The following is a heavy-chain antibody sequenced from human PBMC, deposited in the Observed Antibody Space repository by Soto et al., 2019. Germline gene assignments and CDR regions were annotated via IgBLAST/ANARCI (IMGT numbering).Heavy chain of an antibody. Sequence: EVHLLESGGGVVQPGGSLRLSCAASGFTFSTYAMAWIRQAPGKGLEWVSGISNNGSRTYYAASVKGRFTISRDNSKNKMYLQMNSLSPDDTAIYYCEKDLHTTKPGASDFWGQATLVTVAS. CDR1: GFTFSTYA. CDR2: ISNNGSRT. V-gene: IGHV3-23*01. J-gene: IGHJ4*02. CDR3: EKDLHTTKPGASDF. D-gene: IGHD2-2*01.